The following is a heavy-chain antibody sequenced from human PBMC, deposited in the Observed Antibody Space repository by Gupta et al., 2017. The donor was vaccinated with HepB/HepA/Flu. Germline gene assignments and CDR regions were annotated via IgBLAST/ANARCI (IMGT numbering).Heavy chain of an antibody. D-gene: IGHD6-19*01. J-gene: IGHJ6*02. CDR3: ARNFVTVADTWSGMDV. CDR1: GGSISSGSYY. Sequence: QLQLQESGPGLVKPSETLSLTCTVSGGSISSGSYYWAWIRQPPGKGLEWIGSIFYTGSTYYNPSLKSRVTISLDTSKNQFSLKLSSVTAADTAVYYCARNFVTVADTWSGMDVWGQGTTVTVSS. V-gene: IGHV4-39*01. CDR2: IFYTGST.